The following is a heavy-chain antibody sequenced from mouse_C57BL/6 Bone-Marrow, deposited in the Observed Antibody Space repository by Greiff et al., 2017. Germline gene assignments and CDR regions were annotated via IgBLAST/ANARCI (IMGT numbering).Heavy chain of an antibody. Sequence: EVQLVESGGGLVKPGGSLKLSCAASGFTFSDYGMHWVRQAPEKGLEWVAYISGGSSTIYSADTVKGRFTISRDNAKNTLFLQMTSLRSEDTAMYYCASVAWFADWGQGTLVTVSA. V-gene: IGHV5-17*01. CDR2: ISGGSSTI. CDR3: ASVAWFAD. CDR1: GFTFSDYG. J-gene: IGHJ3*01.